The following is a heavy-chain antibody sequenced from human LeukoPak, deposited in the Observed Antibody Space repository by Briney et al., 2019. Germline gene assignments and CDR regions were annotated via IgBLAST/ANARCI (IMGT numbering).Heavy chain of an antibody. D-gene: IGHD3-10*01. CDR1: GYTFTSYG. V-gene: IGHV1-18*01. Sequence: GASVKVSCKASGYTFTSYGISWVRQAPGQGLEWMGWISAYNGNTNYAQKLQGRVTMTTDTSTSTAYMELRSLRSDDTAVYYCARDRYGMVRGVNYYYYYYMDVWGKGTTVTVSS. J-gene: IGHJ6*03. CDR3: ARDRYGMVRGVNYYYYYYMDV. CDR2: ISAYNGNT.